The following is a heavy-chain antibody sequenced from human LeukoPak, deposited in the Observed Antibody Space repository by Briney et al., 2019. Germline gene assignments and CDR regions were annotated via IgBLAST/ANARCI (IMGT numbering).Heavy chain of an antibody. Sequence: SETLSLTCTVSGGSISSYYWSWIRQPPGKGLEWIGYIYYSGSTNYNPSLKSRVTISVDTSKNQFSLKLSSVTAADTAVYYCARGRNDYVWWSHANWFDPWGQGTLVTVSS. CDR1: GGSISSYY. CDR2: IYYSGST. D-gene: IGHD3-16*01. CDR3: ARGRNDYVWWSHANWFDP. J-gene: IGHJ5*02. V-gene: IGHV4-59*01.